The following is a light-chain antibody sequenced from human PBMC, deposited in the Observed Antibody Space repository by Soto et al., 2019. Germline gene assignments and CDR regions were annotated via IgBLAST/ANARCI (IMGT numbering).Light chain of an antibody. V-gene: IGKV3-20*01. CDR3: QQYGTSPRT. J-gene: IGKJ2*01. Sequence: ELVLTQSPATLSLSPGERASLSCRASQSVSNSYFAWYQQKPGHAPRLLIFGASNRATGIPDRFSGSGSRTDFTLTISRLEPEDFAVYYCQQYGTSPRTFGQGTKLEIK. CDR2: GAS. CDR1: QSVSNSY.